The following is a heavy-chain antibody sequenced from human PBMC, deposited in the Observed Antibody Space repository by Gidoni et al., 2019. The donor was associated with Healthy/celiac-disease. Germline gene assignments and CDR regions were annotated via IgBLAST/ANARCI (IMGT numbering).Heavy chain of an antibody. CDR1: GGPFTGYY. CDR3: ARGGAPSTMVRGVIIAKIHSLWY. J-gene: IGHJ4*02. D-gene: IGHD3-10*01. Sequence: QAQLQQWGAGLLTPSETLSLTFAVNGGPFTGYYWSWFRQPPGKGPEWIGEINHSGSTNYNPSLKSRVTISVDTSKNQFSLKLSSVTAADTAVYYCARGGAPSTMVRGVIIAKIHSLWYWGQGTLVTVSS. CDR2: INHSGST. V-gene: IGHV4-34*01.